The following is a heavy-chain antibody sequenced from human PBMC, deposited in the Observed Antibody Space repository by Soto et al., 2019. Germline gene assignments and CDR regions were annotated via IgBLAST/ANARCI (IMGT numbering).Heavy chain of an antibody. CDR3: AKDIGGYCSGGSCYGWTNYCGMDV. V-gene: IGHV3-43*01. Sequence: EVQLVESGGVVVQPGGSLRLSCAASGFTFDDYTMHWVRQAPGKGLEWVSLISWDGGSTYYADSVKGRFTISRDNSKISLYLQMNSLRTEDTALDYCAKDIGGYCSGGSCYGWTNYCGMDVWGQGTTVTVSS. CDR1: GFTFDDYT. J-gene: IGHJ6*02. CDR2: ISWDGGST. D-gene: IGHD2-15*01.